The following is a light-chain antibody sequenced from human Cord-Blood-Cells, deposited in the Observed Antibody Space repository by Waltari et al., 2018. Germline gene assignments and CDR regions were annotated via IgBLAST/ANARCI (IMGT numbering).Light chain of an antibody. CDR2: DVS. CDR3: SSYTSSSTVI. Sequence: QSALTQPASVSGSPGQSITISCTGTSSYVGGYNYVSWYQQHPGKAPKLMIYDVSNRPSRVSKSYYASKSGNTASSTISGLQAENEADYYSSSYTSSSTVIFCGGTKQTVL. J-gene: IGLJ2*01. V-gene: IGLV2-14*01. CDR1: SSYVGGYNY.